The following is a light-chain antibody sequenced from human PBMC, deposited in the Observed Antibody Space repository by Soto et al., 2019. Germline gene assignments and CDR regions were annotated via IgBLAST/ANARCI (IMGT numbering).Light chain of an antibody. CDR2: GTS. J-gene: IGKJ3*01. CDR1: QSVSASY. CDR3: QHYGSSPPFT. V-gene: IGKV3-20*01. Sequence: EIVLTQSPGTLSLSPGERATLSCRASQSVSASYLAWYQQKPGQPPRLLIFGTSNRATGIPDRFSGSGSGTDFTLTIYRLEPEDFAVYYCQHYGSSPPFTFGPGTKVDIK.